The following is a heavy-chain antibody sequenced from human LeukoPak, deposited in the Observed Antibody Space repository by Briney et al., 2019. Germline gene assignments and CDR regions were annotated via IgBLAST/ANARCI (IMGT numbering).Heavy chain of an antibody. J-gene: IGHJ4*02. D-gene: IGHD1-26*01. CDR3: ARARLRSYRVFDY. Sequence: ASVKVSCKASGYTFTGYYMHWVRQAPGQGLEWMGWINPNSGGTNYAQKFQGRVTMTRDTSISTAYMELSRLRSDDTAVYYCARARLRSYRVFDYWGQGTLVTVSS. CDR2: INPNSGGT. V-gene: IGHV1-2*02. CDR1: GYTFTGYY.